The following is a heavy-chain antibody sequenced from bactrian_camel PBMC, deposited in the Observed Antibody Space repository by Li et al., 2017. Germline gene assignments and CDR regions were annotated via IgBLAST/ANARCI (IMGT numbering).Heavy chain of an antibody. V-gene: IGHV3S53*01. CDR1: RYTYI. D-gene: IGHD2*01. CDR2: IDNDLTT. Sequence: HVQLVESGGGSVQAGGSLRLTCAASRYTYIMAWFRQAPGKEREGVAVIDNDLTTEYADSAMGRFTISKDNANNTVNLVMNSLKPEDTAMYYCAANFGPYCSGPYLARRANFLGQGIQVTVS. J-gene: IGHJ4*01.